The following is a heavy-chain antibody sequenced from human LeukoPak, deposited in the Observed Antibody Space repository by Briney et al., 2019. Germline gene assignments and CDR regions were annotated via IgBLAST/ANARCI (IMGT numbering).Heavy chain of an antibody. CDR2: IYYSGST. Sequence: PSETLSLTCTVSGGSISSYYWSWLRQPPGKGLEWIGYIYYSGSTNYNPSLKSRVTISVDTSKNQFSLKLSSVTAADTAVYYCARGGYDILGASNYGMDVWGQGTTVTVSS. D-gene: IGHD3-9*01. J-gene: IGHJ6*02. V-gene: IGHV4-59*01. CDR1: GGSISSYY. CDR3: ARGGYDILGASNYGMDV.